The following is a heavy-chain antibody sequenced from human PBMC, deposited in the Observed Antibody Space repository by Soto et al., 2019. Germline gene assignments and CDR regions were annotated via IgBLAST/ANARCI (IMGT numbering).Heavy chain of an antibody. J-gene: IGHJ4*02. V-gene: IGHV3-23*01. CDR3: AKDSLGFGELLGGPFDY. CDR2: ISGSGGST. D-gene: IGHD3-10*01. Sequence: GGSLRLSCAASGFTFSSYAMSWVRQAPGKRLEWVSAISGSGGSTYYADSVKGRFTISRDNSKNTLYLQMNSLRAEDTAVYYCAKDSLGFGELLGGPFDYWGQGTLVTVSS. CDR1: GFTFSSYA.